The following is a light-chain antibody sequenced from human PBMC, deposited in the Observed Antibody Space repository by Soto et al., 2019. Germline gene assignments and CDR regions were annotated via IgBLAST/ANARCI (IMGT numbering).Light chain of an antibody. CDR3: QQRQNWPPLT. Sequence: VLTQSPATLSLSPGERATLSCRASQSVNTYLAWYQQRPGQAPRLLIYDASNRAAGIPARFSGSGSGTDFTLTISSLEPEDFAVYYCQQRQNWPPLTSGGGSVVEIK. J-gene: IGKJ4*01. V-gene: IGKV3-11*01. CDR2: DAS. CDR1: QSVNTY.